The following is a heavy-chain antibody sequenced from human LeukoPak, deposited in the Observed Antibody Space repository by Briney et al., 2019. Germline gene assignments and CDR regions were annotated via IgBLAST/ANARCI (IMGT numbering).Heavy chain of an antibody. CDR2: ISGYNGNT. CDR1: GYTFTSYG. CDR3: ARDQEAYYYDSSAYNYFDY. D-gene: IGHD3-22*01. J-gene: IGHJ4*02. V-gene: IGHV1-18*01. Sequence: ASVKVSCKASGYTFTSYGISWVRQAPGQGLEWMGWISGYNGNTNYAQKLQGRVTMTTDTSTSTAYMELRSLRSDDTAVYYCARDQEAYYYDSSAYNYFDYWGQGTLVTVSS.